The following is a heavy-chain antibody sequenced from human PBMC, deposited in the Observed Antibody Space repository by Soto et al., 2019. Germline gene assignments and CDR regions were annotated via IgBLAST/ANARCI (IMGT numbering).Heavy chain of an antibody. V-gene: IGHV3-30*18. J-gene: IGHJ4*02. D-gene: IGHD1-1*01. CDR2: ISYDGSDK. CDR3: AKDRSWNDALYYFDY. CDR1: GFTFRSYG. Sequence: QVQLVESGGGVVQPGRSLRLSCAASGFTFRSYGMHWVRQAPGKGLEWVAHISYDGSDKYYADSVKGRFSMSSDNSKSTLYLQMNSLRPEDTAVYYCAKDRSWNDALYYFDYWGQGTLVTVSS.